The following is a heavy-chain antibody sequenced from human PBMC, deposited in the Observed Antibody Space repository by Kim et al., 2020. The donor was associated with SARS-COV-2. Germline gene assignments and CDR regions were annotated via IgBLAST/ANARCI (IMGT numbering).Heavy chain of an antibody. J-gene: IGHJ5*02. Sequence: ASVKVSCKASGYTFTSYDINWVRQATGQGLEWMGWMNPNSGNTGYAQKFQGRVTMTRNTSISTAYMELSSLRSEDTAVYYCARGAVTTGEGGRGDWFDPWGQGTLVTVSS. CDR2: MNPNSGNT. CDR3: ARGAVTTGEGGRGDWFDP. CDR1: GYTFTSYD. D-gene: IGHD4-17*01. V-gene: IGHV1-8*01.